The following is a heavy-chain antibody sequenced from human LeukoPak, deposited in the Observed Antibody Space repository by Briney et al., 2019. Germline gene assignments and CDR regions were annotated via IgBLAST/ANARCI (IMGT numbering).Heavy chain of an antibody. CDR3: AKALMVRGVIIPS. V-gene: IGHV3-23*01. Sequence: PGGSLRLSCAASGFTFSSYAMSWVRQAPGKGLEWVSAISGSGGSTYYADSVKGRFTISRDNSKNTLYLQMDSLRAEDTAVYYCAKALMVRGVIIPSWGQGTLVTVSS. D-gene: IGHD3-10*01. CDR1: GFTFSSYA. CDR2: ISGSGGST. J-gene: IGHJ5*02.